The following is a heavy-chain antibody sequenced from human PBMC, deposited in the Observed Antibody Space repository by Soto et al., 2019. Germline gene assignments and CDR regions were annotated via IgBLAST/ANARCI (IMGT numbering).Heavy chain of an antibody. CDR3: ARGGEQWLVQDY. J-gene: IGHJ4*02. Sequence: SETLSLTCAVYGGSFSGYYWSWNRQPPGKGLEWIGEINHSGSTNYNPSLKSRVTISVDTSKNQFSLKLSSVTAADTAVYYCARGGEQWLVQDYWGQGTLVTVSS. CDR2: INHSGST. V-gene: IGHV4-34*01. CDR1: GGSFSGYY. D-gene: IGHD6-19*01.